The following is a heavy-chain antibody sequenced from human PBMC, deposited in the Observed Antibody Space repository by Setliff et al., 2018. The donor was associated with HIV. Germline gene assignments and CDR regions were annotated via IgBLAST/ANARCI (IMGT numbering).Heavy chain of an antibody. CDR3: ARHRYYDILFDP. CDR2: IYYRGST. V-gene: IGHV4-61*10. J-gene: IGHJ5*02. D-gene: IGHD3-9*01. CDR1: GGSISSGSYY. Sequence: PSETLSLTCTVSGGSISSGSYYWSWIRQPAGEGLEWIGYIYYRGSTDYNPSLKSRVTILVDSSRNQFSLRLSSVTAADTAVYYCARHRYYDILFDPWGQGTLVTVSS.